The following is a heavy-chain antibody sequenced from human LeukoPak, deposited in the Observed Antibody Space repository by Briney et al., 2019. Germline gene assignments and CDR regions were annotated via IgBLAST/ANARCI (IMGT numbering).Heavy chain of an antibody. J-gene: IGHJ4*02. V-gene: IGHV3-33*01. CDR1: GFIFSSCV. CDR2: IWSDGNNK. CDR3: ARESNTVNDY. D-gene: IGHD2/OR15-2a*01. Sequence: PGGSLRLSRAASGFIFSSCVMHWARQAPGKGPEWVAAIWSDGNNKYYADSVKGRFTISRDNSKNTLYLQINSLRAEDTAVYYCARESNTVNDYWGQGTLVTVSS.